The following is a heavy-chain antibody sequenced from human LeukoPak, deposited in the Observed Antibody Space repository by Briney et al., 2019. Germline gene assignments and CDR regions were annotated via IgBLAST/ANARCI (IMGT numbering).Heavy chain of an antibody. CDR3: ARDRVRGELLEVSAFDI. Sequence: ASVKVSCKASGYTFTSYGISWVRQAPGQGREWMGWISAYNGNTNYAQKLQGRVTMTTDTSTSTAYMELRSLRSDDTAVYYCARDRVRGELLEVSAFDIWGQGTMVTVSS. CDR1: GYTFTSYG. D-gene: IGHD1-26*01. V-gene: IGHV1-18*01. J-gene: IGHJ3*02. CDR2: ISAYNGNT.